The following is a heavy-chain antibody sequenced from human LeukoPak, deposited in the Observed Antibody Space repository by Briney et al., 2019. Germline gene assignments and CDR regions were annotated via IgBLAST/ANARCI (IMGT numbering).Heavy chain of an antibody. CDR3: ARSYYGSKREFDY. CDR2: IYYSGST. J-gene: IGHJ4*02. V-gene: IGHV4-59*08. D-gene: IGHD3-10*01. Sequence: SETLFLTCTVSGGSISSYYWSWIRQPPGKGLEWIGYIYYSGSTNYNPSLKSRVTISVDTSKNQFSLKLSSVTAADTAVYYCARSYYGSKREFDYWGQGTLVTVSS. CDR1: GGSISSYY.